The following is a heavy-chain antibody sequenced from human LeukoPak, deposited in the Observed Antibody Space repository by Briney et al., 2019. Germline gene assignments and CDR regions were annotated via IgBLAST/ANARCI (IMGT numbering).Heavy chain of an antibody. CDR1: GGPLSSYY. V-gene: IGHV4-4*07. Sequence: SETLSLTCTVSGGPLSSYYWLWIRQPAGKGLDWTGRIYSSGCTNLNPSLKSRLSMSVDTYKNQFSLKLYSVTAADTAVYYCARAQYSGSCFDYWGQGTLVSVSS. CDR2: IYSSGCT. CDR3: ARAQYSGSCFDY. D-gene: IGHD1-26*01. J-gene: IGHJ4*02.